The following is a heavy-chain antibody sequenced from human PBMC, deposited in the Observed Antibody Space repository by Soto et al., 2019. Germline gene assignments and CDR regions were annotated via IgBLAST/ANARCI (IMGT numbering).Heavy chain of an antibody. CDR3: ARGYCSGGNCYSGMDV. D-gene: IGHD2-15*01. V-gene: IGHV1-69*13. CDR1: GGTFSTHA. Sequence: ASVKVSCKASGGTFSTHAIIWVRQAPGHGLEWMGGIIPISGTTYYTQKFQGRVTITADEPTSTAFMELSSLKSEDTAVFYCARGYCSGGNCYSGMDVWGQGTMVTVSS. J-gene: IGHJ6*02. CDR2: IIPISGTT.